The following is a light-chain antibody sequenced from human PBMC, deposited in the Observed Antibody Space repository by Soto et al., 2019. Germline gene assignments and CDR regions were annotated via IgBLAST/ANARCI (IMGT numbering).Light chain of an antibody. Sequence: DIQMTQSPSSLSASVGDRVTITCRASQTIMTYLNWYQLKPGKPPRLLIYAASSLQSGVPSRFSARGSGTDFTLTISNLQPEDFATYSCQQSYNSPQTFGQGTKVDIK. CDR3: QQSYNSPQT. CDR1: QTIMTY. CDR2: AAS. V-gene: IGKV1-39*01. J-gene: IGKJ1*01.